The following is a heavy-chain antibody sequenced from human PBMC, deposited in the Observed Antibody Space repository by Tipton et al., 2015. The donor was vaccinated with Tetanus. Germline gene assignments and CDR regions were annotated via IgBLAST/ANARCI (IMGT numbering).Heavy chain of an antibody. J-gene: IGHJ4*02. CDR2: VGASGGSP. CDR1: GFTFRSYA. CDR3: ARDGDTSGHYGIFDS. Sequence: SLRLSCAASGFTFRSYAMSWVRQAPGKGLEWVSSVGASGGSPSYADSVKGRCAVSRDNSKNTVYLQMNSLSAEDTAVYYCARDGDTSGHYGIFDSWGQGTLLIASS. D-gene: IGHD3-22*01. V-gene: IGHV3-23*01.